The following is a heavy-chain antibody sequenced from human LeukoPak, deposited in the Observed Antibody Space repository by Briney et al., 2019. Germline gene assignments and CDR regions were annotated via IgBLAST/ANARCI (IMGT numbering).Heavy chain of an antibody. D-gene: IGHD3-10*01. J-gene: IGHJ4*02. CDR2: MNPNSGNT. Sequence: ASVKVSCKASGYTFTTYDLNWVRQATGQGLEWMGWMNPNSGNTGYAQKFQGRVTMTRNISITTAYMELSNQTSEDTAVYYCARRIRGAPTDYWGQGTLVTVSS. V-gene: IGHV1-8*01. CDR3: ARRIRGAPTDY. CDR1: GYTFTTYD.